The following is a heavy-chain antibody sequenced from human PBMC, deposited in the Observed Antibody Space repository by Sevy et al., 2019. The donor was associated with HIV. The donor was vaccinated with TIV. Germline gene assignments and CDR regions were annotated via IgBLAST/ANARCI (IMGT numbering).Heavy chain of an antibody. Sequence: ASVKVSCKASGFTFTSSAVQWVRQARGQRLEWIGWIVVGSGNTNYAQKFQERVTITRDMSTSTAYMELSSLSSEDTAVYYCAAGVIDYNWNYVGQAMDYWGQGTLVTVSS. CDR2: IVVGSGNT. CDR1: GFTFTSSA. CDR3: AAGVIDYNWNYVGQAMDY. J-gene: IGHJ4*02. D-gene: IGHD1-7*01. V-gene: IGHV1-58*01.